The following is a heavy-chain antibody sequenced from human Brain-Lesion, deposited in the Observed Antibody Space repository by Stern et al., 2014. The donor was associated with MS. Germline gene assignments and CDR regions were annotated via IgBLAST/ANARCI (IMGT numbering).Heavy chain of an antibody. D-gene: IGHD2-2*01. CDR2: ISTTATII. J-gene: IGHJ4*02. CDR3: AISSSRYFFDS. CDR1: GFIFSDYY. Sequence: QVPLVESGGTLVKPGGSLRLSCAASGFIFSDYYMNWIRQAPGQGLEWVSYISTTATIIYYADSVKGRFAISRDNTKNSLFLQMSSLRVEDTAVYYCAISSSRYFFDSWGLGTLVTVSS. V-gene: IGHV3-11*01.